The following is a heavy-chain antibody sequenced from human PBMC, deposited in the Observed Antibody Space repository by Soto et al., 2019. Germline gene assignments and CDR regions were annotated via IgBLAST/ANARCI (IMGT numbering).Heavy chain of an antibody. CDR2: IYYSGST. D-gene: IGHD6-6*01. V-gene: IGHV4-59*01. J-gene: IGHJ5*02. CDR1: GGSISSYY. CDR3: ARDNYSSSSNNWFDP. Sequence: SETLSLTCTVSGGSISSYYWSWIRQPPGKGLQWIGYIYYSGSTNYNPSLKSRVTISVDMSRNQFSLKLSSVTAADTAVYYCARDNYSSSSNNWFDPWGQGTLVTVSS.